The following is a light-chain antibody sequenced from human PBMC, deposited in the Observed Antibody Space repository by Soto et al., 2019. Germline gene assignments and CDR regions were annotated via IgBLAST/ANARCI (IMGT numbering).Light chain of an antibody. Sequence: EIVMTQSPATLSVSPGERATLSCRASQSVSGNLAWYQQKPGQAPRLLIYGASTRATGIPARFSGSGSGTEFTLNISSLQSEDFEVYYCQQYNNWPPVTFGQGTRLEIK. CDR2: GAS. V-gene: IGKV3-15*01. CDR1: QSVSGN. CDR3: QQYNNWPPVT. J-gene: IGKJ5*01.